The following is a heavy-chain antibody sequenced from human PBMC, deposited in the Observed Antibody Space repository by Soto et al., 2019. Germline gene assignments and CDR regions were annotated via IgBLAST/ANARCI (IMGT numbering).Heavy chain of an antibody. CDR2: ISAYNGNT. V-gene: IGHV1-18*01. CDR3: ARDNSDPVYYYCGMDV. J-gene: IGHJ6*02. D-gene: IGHD5-18*01. Sequence: QVQLVQSGAEVKKPGASVKVSCKASGYTFTSYGISWVRQAPGQGLEWMGGISAYNGNTNYAQKLQGRGTMTTDTSTSTAYMELRILRSDDTAVYYCARDNSDPVYYYCGMDVWGQGTTVTVSS. CDR1: GYTFTSYG.